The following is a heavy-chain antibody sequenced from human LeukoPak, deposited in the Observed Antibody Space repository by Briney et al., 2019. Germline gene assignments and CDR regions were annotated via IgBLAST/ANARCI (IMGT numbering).Heavy chain of an antibody. CDR3: ATVYSYDSSAYYRLDY. Sequence: ASVKVSCKVSGYTLTELSMHWVRQAPGKGLEWMGGFDPEDGERFYAQKFQGRVTMTEDTSTDTAYMELSSLRSEDTAVYYCATVYSYDSSAYYRLDYWGQGTLVTVSS. D-gene: IGHD3-22*01. CDR1: GYTLTELS. V-gene: IGHV1-24*01. CDR2: FDPEDGER. J-gene: IGHJ4*02.